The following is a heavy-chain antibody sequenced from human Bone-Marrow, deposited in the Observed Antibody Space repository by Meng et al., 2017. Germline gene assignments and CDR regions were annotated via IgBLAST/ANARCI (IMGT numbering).Heavy chain of an antibody. CDR2: ISGSGGST. J-gene: IGHJ4*02. Sequence: GGSLRLSCAVPGFTLSSYAMSWVRQAPGKGLEWVSSISGSGGSTYYADSVKGRFTISRDNAKNTLCLQMNSLRAEDTAVYYCARDLGRWEPRGFDYGGQGPLVTV. CDR3: ARDLGRWEPRGFDY. D-gene: IGHD1-26*01. CDR1: GFTLSSYA. V-gene: IGHV3-23*01.